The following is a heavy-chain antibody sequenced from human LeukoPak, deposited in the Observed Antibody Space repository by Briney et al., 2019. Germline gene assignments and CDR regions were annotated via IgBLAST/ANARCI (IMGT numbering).Heavy chain of an antibody. V-gene: IGHV4-59*01. CDR3: ARDLVTVTKGFDI. CDR2: ISYIWST. D-gene: IGHD4-17*01. J-gene: IGHJ3*02. Sequence: PSETLSLTCTVSGGSISSYYWSWIRQSPGKGLEGIGYISYIWSTNYNPSLKSRVTISIDTSKNQFSLKLRSVTAADTAVYYCARDLVTVTKGFDIWGQGTMVSVSS. CDR1: GGSISSYY.